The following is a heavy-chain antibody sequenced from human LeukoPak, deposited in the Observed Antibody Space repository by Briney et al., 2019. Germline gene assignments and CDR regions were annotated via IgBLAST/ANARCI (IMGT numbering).Heavy chain of an antibody. CDR2: IRYDGSNK. D-gene: IGHD3-10*01. CDR3: AKDFLWFGESNWFDP. CDR1: GFTFSSYG. J-gene: IGHJ5*02. V-gene: IGHV3-30*02. Sequence: PGGSLRLSCAASGFTFSSYGMHWVRQAPGKGLEWVAFIRYDGSNKYYADSVKGRFTISRDNSKNTLYLQMNSLRAEDTAVYYCAKDFLWFGESNWFDPWGQGTLVTVSS.